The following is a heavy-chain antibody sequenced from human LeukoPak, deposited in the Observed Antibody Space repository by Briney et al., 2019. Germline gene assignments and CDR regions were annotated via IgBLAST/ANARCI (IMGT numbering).Heavy chain of an antibody. J-gene: IGHJ4*02. CDR3: ARGPDFGQLGTIDIVVVPAAISFICDY. V-gene: IGHV1-2*02. D-gene: IGHD2-2*02. CDR2: INPNSGGT. Sequence: ASVKVSCKASGYTFTGYYMHWVRQAPGQGLEWMGWINPNSGGTNYAQKFQGRVTMTRDTSISTAYMELSRLRSDDTAVYYCARGPDFGQLGTIDIVVVPAAISFICDYWGQRTLVTVSS. CDR1: GYTFTGYY.